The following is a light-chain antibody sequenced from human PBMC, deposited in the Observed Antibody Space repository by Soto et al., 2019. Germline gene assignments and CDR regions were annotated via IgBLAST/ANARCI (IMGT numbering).Light chain of an antibody. CDR3: GTWDSSLSALFV. Sequence: QSVLTQPPSVSAAPGQKVTISCSGSSSNIGNNYVSWYQQLPGTAPKLLIYDNNKRPSGIPDRFSGPKSGTSATLGITGLQTGDEADYYCGTWDSSLSALFVFGTGTQLTVL. J-gene: IGLJ1*01. CDR2: DNN. CDR1: SSNIGNNY. V-gene: IGLV1-51*01.